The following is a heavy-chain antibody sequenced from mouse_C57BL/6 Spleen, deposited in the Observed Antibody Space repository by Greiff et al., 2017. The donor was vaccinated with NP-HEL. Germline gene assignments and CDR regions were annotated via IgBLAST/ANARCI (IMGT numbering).Heavy chain of an antibody. V-gene: IGHV5-16*01. D-gene: IGHD1-1*01. CDR2: INYDGSST. CDR1: GFTFSDYY. J-gene: IGHJ4*01. Sequence: EVKLVESEGGLVQPGSSMKLSCTASGFTFSDYYMAWVRQVPEKGLEWVANINYDGSSTYYLDSLKSRFIISRANAKNILYLQMSSLKSEDTATYYCARARIYYYGSSYRGYAMDYWGQGTSVTVSS. CDR3: ARARIYYYGSSYRGYAMDY.